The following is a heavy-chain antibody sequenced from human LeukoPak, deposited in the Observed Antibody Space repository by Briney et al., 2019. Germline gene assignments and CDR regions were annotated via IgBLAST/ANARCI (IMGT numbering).Heavy chain of an antibody. D-gene: IGHD3-22*01. Sequence: ASVKVSCKASGYTFTDYNLHWVRQAPGQGLEWMGIINPRGGSTSYAQKFQGRVTMTRDTSTSTVYMELSSLRSEDTAVYYCAREIYYYDTPSFDYWGQGTLVTVSS. CDR1: GYTFTDYN. CDR3: AREIYYYDTPSFDY. CDR2: INPRGGST. V-gene: IGHV1-46*01. J-gene: IGHJ4*02.